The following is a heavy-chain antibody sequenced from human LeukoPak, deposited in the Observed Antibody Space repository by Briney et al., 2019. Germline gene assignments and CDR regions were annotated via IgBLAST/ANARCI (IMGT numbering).Heavy chain of an antibody. D-gene: IGHD2-15*01. CDR3: ARGGVVYPDSFDI. J-gene: IGHJ3*02. CDR1: GFTFSSYS. Sequence: GGSLRLSCAASGFTFSSYSMNWVRQAPGKGLERVSLIFSGGGTYYADSVKGRFTISRDNSKNTLFLQMNSLRAEDTAVYYCARGGVVYPDSFDIWGRGTMVTVSS. V-gene: IGHV3-66*01. CDR2: IFSGGGT.